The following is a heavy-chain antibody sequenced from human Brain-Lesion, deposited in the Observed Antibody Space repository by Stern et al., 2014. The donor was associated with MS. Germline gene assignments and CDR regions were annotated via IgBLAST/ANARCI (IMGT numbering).Heavy chain of an antibody. J-gene: IGHJ5*01. V-gene: IGHV3-74*02. CDR3: ARGERWFDS. CDR2: VNNDGRRT. Sequence: EVQLLAPGGGLVQPGGSLRLSCAASGFRFSNYWMHWVRQATGMWLVWVSRVNNDGRRTSYADSVKGRFTMSRDNAKNTLYLQMNSLRVEDTAIYYCARGERWFDSWGQGTLVTVSS. D-gene: IGHD3-10*01. CDR1: GFRFSNYW.